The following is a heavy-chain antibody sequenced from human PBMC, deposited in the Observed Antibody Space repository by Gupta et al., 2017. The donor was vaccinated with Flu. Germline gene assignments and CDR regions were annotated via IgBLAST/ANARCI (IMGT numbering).Heavy chain of an antibody. J-gene: IGHJ4*02. D-gene: IGHD1-26*01. V-gene: IGHV3-15*01. CDR3: TTRSGSRNYFDY. Sequence: EVQLVESGGGLVKLGGSLRLSCAASGFTFSNAWMSWVRQAPGKGLEWVGRIKSKTDGGTTDYAAPVKGRFTISRDDSKNTLYLQMNSLKTEDTAVYYCTTRSGSRNYFDYWGQGTLVTVSS. CDR1: GFTFSNAW. CDR2: IKSKTDGGTT.